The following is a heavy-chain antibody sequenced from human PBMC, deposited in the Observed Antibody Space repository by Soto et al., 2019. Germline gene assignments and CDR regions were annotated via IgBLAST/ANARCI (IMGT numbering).Heavy chain of an antibody. CDR3: ARGEIVATSYFDY. V-gene: IGHV3-48*02. CDR2: ISSSSTI. Sequence: SLRLSCSASGFTFSSYSMNWVRQAPGKGLEWVSYISSSSTIYYADSVKGRFTISRDNAKNSLYLQMNSLRDEDTAVYYCARGEIVATSYFDYRGQGTLVTVSS. D-gene: IGHD5-12*01. CDR1: GFTFSSYS. J-gene: IGHJ4*02.